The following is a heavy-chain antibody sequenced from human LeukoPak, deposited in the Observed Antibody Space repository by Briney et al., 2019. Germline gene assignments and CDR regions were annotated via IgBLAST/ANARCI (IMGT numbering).Heavy chain of an antibody. J-gene: IGHJ3*02. V-gene: IGHV3-53*01. D-gene: IGHD3-10*01. CDR1: GFTFSSYS. Sequence: GGSLRLSCAASGFTFSSYSMNWVRQAPGKGLEWVSVIYSGGSTYYADSVKGRFTISRDNSKNTLYLQMNSLRAEDTAVYYCASEPSDYGSGSYYAFDIWGQGTMVTVSS. CDR3: ASEPSDYGSGSYYAFDI. CDR2: IYSGGST.